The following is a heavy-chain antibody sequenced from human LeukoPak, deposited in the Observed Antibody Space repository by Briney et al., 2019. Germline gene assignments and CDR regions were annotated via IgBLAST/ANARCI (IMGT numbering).Heavy chain of an antibody. CDR2: INHSGST. CDR3: ASIALYSNFDY. Sequence: PSETLSLTCAVYGGSFSGYYWSWIRQPPGKGLEWIGEINHSGSTNYNPSLKSRVTISVDTSKNQFSLKLSSVTAADTAVYYCASIALYSNFDYWGQGTLVTVSS. V-gene: IGHV4-34*01. D-gene: IGHD6-13*01. CDR1: GGSFSGYY. J-gene: IGHJ4*02.